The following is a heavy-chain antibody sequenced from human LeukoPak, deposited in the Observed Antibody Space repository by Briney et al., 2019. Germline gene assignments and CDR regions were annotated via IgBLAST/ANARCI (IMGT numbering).Heavy chain of an antibody. D-gene: IGHD6-6*01. J-gene: IGHJ4*02. CDR3: ARYGKGNRLGSIAARPRGSGEDY. CDR2: IYYSGST. V-gene: IGHV4-59*01. CDR1: GGSISSYY. Sequence: SETLSLTCTVSGGSISSYYWSWIQQPPGKGLEWIGYIYYSGSTNYNPSLKSRVTISVDTSKNQFSLKLSSVTAADTAVYYCARYGKGNRLGSIAARPRGSGEDYWGQGTLVTVSS.